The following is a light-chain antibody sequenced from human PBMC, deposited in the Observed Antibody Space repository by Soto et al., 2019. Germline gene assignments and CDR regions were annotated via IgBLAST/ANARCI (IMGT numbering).Light chain of an antibody. CDR3: QQRSNWPIT. V-gene: IGKV3-11*01. CDR2: DAS. Sequence: EIGLTQSPATLSLSPGERATLSCRASQSVSSYLAWYQQKPGQAPRLLIYDASNRATGIPARFSGSGSGTDFTLTISSLEPEDFAVYYCQQRSNWPITFGQGTRLEIX. J-gene: IGKJ5*01. CDR1: QSVSSY.